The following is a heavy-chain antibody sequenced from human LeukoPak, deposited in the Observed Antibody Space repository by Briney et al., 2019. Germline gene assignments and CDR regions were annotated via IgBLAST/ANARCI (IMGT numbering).Heavy chain of an antibody. V-gene: IGHV3-73*01. J-gene: IGHJ4*02. D-gene: IGHD3-10*01. CDR1: GFTFSGSA. Sequence: PGGSLRLSCAASGFTFSGSAMHWVRQASGKGLEWIGRIRSKADKYATVYAASVEGRFTISRDDSKNTAYLQMNSLKTEDTAVYYCTRWGVSTIDSWGQGTLVTVSS. CDR3: TRWGVSTIDS. CDR2: IRSKADKYAT.